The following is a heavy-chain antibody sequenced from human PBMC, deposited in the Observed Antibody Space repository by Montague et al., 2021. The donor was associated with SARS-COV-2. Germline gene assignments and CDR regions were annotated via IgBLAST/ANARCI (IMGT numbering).Heavy chain of an antibody. V-gene: IGHV4-34*01. Sequence: SETLSLTCAVYGESVSGYYWSWIRRPPGKGLEWTGEINHSGSTDYNPSLKSRVTISVHTSRNQFSLDLSSVTAADTAVYYCARCSLDGGYRGYEVCYFDYWGQGTLVTVSS. D-gene: IGHD5-12*01. CDR1: GESVSGYY. CDR3: ARCSLDGGYRGYEVCYFDY. J-gene: IGHJ4*02. CDR2: INHSGST.